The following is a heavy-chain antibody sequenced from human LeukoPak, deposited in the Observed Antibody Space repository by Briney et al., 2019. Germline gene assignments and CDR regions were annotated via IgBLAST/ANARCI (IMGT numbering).Heavy chain of an antibody. CDR3: ARAWRYYDSSGYYYAYYFDY. V-gene: IGHV4-59*01. Sequence: PSETLSLTCTVSGGSISSYYGSWIRQPPGKGLEGIGYIYYSGSTNYNTSLKSRVTISVDTSKNQFSLKLSSVTAADTAVYYCARAWRYYDSSGYYYAYYFDYWGQGTLVTVSS. J-gene: IGHJ4*02. CDR1: GGSISSYY. D-gene: IGHD3-22*01. CDR2: IYYSGST.